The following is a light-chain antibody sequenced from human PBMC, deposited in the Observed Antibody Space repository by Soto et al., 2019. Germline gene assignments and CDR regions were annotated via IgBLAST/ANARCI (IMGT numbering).Light chain of an antibody. CDR2: GAS. CDR3: QQYGSSPWA. Sequence: IVLTQSPGTLSLSPGERATLSCRASQSVSSNYLAWYQQKPGQAPRLLIYGASSRATAIPDRFSGSGSGTDFTLTSSRLEPEDFAVYYCQQYGSSPWAFGQGTKVEIK. J-gene: IGKJ1*01. V-gene: IGKV3-20*01. CDR1: QSVSSNY.